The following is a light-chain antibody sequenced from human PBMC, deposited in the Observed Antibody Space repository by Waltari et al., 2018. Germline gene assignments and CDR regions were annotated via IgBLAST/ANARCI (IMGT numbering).Light chain of an antibody. CDR2: AVN. CDR1: SSDVGGYIF. V-gene: IGLV2-14*01. J-gene: IGLJ1*01. Sequence: QSALTQPASVSGSPGQSITISCTGTSSDVGGYIFSSWYQVHPGKVPKLNIYAVNRRPSGVSNRFSGSKSGNTASLTISGLQAEDEADFYCSSYASSGTLVFGSGTKVTVL. CDR3: SSYASSGTLV.